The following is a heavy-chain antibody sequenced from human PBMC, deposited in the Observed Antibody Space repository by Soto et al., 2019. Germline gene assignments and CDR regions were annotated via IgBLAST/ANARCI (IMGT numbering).Heavy chain of an antibody. CDR2: INPNSGGT. Sequence: ASVKVSCKASGYTFTGYYMHWVRQAPGQGLEWMGWINPNSGGTNYAQKFQGWVTMTRDTSISTAYMELSRLRSDDTAVYYCARGDIAARPHYYYYYMDVWGKGTTVTVSS. CDR3: ARGDIAARPHYYYYYMDV. D-gene: IGHD6-6*01. CDR1: GYTFTGYY. J-gene: IGHJ6*03. V-gene: IGHV1-2*04.